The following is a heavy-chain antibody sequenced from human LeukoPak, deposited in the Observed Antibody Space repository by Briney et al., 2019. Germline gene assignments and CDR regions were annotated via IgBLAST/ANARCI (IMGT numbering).Heavy chain of an antibody. V-gene: IGHV4-59*01. CDR3: ARVGEYYDSSGLDY. Sequence: SETLSLSRTVSGGSISSSYWCWIRQPPGKGLEWIGYIYYSGSANYNPSLKSRVTISLDTSQNQFSLKLSSVTAADTAVYYCARVGEYYDSSGLDYWGQGTLVTVSS. CDR1: GGSISSSY. J-gene: IGHJ4*02. D-gene: IGHD3-22*01. CDR2: IYYSGSA.